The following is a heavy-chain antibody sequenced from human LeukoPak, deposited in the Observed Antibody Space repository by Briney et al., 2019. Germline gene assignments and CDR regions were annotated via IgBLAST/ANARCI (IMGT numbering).Heavy chain of an antibody. CDR2: IYYSGST. J-gene: IGHJ6*03. CDR3: ARASFGDPGYMDV. D-gene: IGHD2/OR15-2a*01. CDR1: GGSISSYY. Sequence: SETLSLTCTVSGGSISSYYLSWIRQPPGKGLEWIGYIYYSGSTNYNPSLKSRVTISVDTSKNQFSLKLSSVTAADTAVYYCARASFGDPGYMDVWGKGTTVTISS. V-gene: IGHV4-59*01.